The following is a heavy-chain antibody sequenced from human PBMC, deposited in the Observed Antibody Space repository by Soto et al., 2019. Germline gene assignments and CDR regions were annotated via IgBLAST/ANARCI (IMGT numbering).Heavy chain of an antibody. Sequence: PSETLSLTCAVSGGSISSSNWWSWVRQPPGKGVEWIGEIYHSGSTNYNPPLKSRVTISVDKSKNQFSLKLSSVTAADTAVYYCAGVYSGYENWFDPWGQGTLVTVSS. CDR1: GGSISSSNW. CDR2: IYHSGST. D-gene: IGHD5-12*01. V-gene: IGHV4-4*02. J-gene: IGHJ5*02. CDR3: AGVYSGYENWFDP.